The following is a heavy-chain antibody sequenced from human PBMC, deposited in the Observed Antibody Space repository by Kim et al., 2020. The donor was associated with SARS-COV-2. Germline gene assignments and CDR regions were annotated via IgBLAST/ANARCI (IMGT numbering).Heavy chain of an antibody. J-gene: IGHJ4*02. D-gene: IGHD5-12*01. Sequence: GGSLRLSCAVSGFTFSNYAMSWVRQAPGKGLEWVSAVTDKAGTSYSTYSVKGRFTISSDNSKNTPSLQMNILRAEDTAVYYCANGRQTVGTIYVECDYWGQGTLVTVSS. V-gene: IGHV3-23*01. CDR3: ANGRQTVGTIYVECDY. CDR2: VTDKAGTS. CDR1: GFTFSNYA.